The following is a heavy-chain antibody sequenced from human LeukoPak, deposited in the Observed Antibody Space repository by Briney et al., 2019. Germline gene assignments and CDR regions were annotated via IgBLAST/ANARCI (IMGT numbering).Heavy chain of an antibody. J-gene: IGHJ5*02. CDR2: INSDGSST. D-gene: IGHD2-2*01. V-gene: IGHV3-74*01. CDR3: ARDGCSSTSCYADWFDP. CDR1: GLTFSSYW. Sequence: GGSLRLSCAASGLTFSSYWMHWVRQAPGKGLVWVSRINSDGSSTSYADSVKGRFTISRDNAKNTLYLQMNSLRAEDTAVYYCARDGCSSTSCYADWFDPWGQGTLVTVSS.